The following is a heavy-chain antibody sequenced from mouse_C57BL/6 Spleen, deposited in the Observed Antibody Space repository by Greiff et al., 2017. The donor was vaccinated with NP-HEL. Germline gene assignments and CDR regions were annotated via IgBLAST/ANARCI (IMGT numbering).Heavy chain of an antibody. CDR1: GFSLTSYG. J-gene: IGHJ3*01. D-gene: IGHD1-1*01. Sequence: VHLVESGPGLVQPSQSLSITCTVSGFSLTSYGVHWVRQSPGKGLEWLGVIWSGGSTDYNAAFISRLSISKDNSKSQVFFKMNSLQADDTAIYYCARTGGSSSAWFAYWGQGTLVTVSA. CDR3: ARTGGSSSAWFAY. CDR2: IWSGGST. V-gene: IGHV2-2*01.